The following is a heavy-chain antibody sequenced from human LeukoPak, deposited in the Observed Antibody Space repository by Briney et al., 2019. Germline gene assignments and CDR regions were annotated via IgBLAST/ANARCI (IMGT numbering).Heavy chain of an antibody. CDR3: ARARIGKAVDY. V-gene: IGHV1-2*02. CDR2: INPNSGGT. Sequence: RASVTVSCKASGYTFTGYYMHWVRQAPGQGLEWMGWINPNSGGTNYAQKFQGRVTMTRDTSISTAYMELSRLRSDDTAVYYCARARIGKAVDYWGQGTLVTVSS. CDR1: GYTFTGYY. J-gene: IGHJ4*02. D-gene: IGHD6-13*01.